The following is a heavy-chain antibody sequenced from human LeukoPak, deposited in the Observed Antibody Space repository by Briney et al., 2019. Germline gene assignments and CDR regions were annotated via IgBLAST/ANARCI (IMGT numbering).Heavy chain of an antibody. CDR2: IYYSGNT. D-gene: IGHD6-19*01. CDR1: GGSVSSSSYY. V-gene: IGHV4-39*01. CDR3: ARHATAVAAPFRH. J-gene: IGHJ4*02. Sequence: SETLSLTCPVSGGSVSSSSYYWGWIRQPPGKGLEWIGSIYYSGNTYYNPSLKSRVTMSVDTSKNLFSLKLSSVTAADTAVYYCARHATAVAAPFRHWGQGTLVTVSS.